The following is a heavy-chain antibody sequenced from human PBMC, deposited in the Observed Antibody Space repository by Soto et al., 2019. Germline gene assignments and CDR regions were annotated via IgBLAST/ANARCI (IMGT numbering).Heavy chain of an antibody. CDR3: ARAIGGTLYDY. D-gene: IGHD3-10*01. CDR2: IYYSGST. Sequence: PSETLSLTYTVSGGSISSGGYYWSWIRQHPGKGLEWIGYIYYSGSTYYDPSLKSRVTISVDTSKNQFSLKLSSVTAADTAVYYCARAIGGTLYDYWGQGTLVTVSS. CDR1: GGSISSGGYY. J-gene: IGHJ4*02. V-gene: IGHV4-31*03.